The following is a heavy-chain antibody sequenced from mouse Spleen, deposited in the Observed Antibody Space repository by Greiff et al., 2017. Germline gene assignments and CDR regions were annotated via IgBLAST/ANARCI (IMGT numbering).Heavy chain of an antibody. CDR3: ARVAQATGFAY. J-gene: IGHJ3*01. CDR1: GFTFSSYA. D-gene: IGHD3-2*02. CDR2: ISDGGSYT. Sequence: EVNVVESGGGLVKPGGSLKLSCAASGFTFSSYAMSWVRQTPEKRLEWVATISDGGSYTYYPDNVKGRFTISRDNAKNNLYLQMSHLKSEDTAMYYCARVAQATGFAYWGQGTLVTVSA. V-gene: IGHV5-4*03.